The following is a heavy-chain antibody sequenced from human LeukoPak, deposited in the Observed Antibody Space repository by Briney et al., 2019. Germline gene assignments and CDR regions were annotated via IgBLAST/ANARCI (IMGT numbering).Heavy chain of an antibody. J-gene: IGHJ3*02. CDR2: ISYDGSNK. D-gene: IGHD5-12*01. CDR1: GFTFSSYA. CDR3: ARAPMFSGYESNAFDI. V-gene: IGHV3-30*04. Sequence: GGSLRLSCAASGFTFSSYAMHGVRQAPGKGREGVAVISYDGSNKYYADSVKGRFTISRDNSKNTLYLQMNSLRAEDTAVYYCARAPMFSGYESNAFDIWGQGTMVTVSS.